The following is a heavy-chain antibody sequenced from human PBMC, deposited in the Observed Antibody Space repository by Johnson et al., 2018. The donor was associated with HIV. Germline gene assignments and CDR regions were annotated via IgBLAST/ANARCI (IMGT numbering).Heavy chain of an antibody. V-gene: IGHV3-33*06. Sequence: QMQLVESGGGVVQPGRSLRLSCPASGFTFSSFGMHWVRQAPGKGLEWVAVIWYDGSNRYYADSVKGRFTISRDNSRNTLYLQMNSLRVEDTAVYYCAKDQWSSSWTNDAFAMWGQGTMVTVYS. CDR3: AKDQWSSSWTNDAFAM. CDR2: IWYDGSNR. J-gene: IGHJ3*02. CDR1: GFTFSSFG. D-gene: IGHD6-13*01.